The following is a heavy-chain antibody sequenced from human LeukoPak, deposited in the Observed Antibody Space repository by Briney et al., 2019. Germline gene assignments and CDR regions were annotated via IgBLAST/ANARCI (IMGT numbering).Heavy chain of an antibody. J-gene: IGHJ4*02. CDR2: ITPILGTA. CDR1: GGTFSNYA. D-gene: IGHD2-2*02. V-gene: IGHV1-69*13. CDR3: ARWAGYCSITNCYTAFDY. Sequence: SVKVSCKASGGTFSNYAINWVRQAPGQGLEWMGGITPILGTANYAQRFQGRVTITADESTSTAYMELSSLRSEDTAVYYCARWAGYCSITNCYTAFDYWGQGTLVTVSS.